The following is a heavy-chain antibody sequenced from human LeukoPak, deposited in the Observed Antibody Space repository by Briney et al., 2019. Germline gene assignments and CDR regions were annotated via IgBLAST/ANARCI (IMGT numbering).Heavy chain of an antibody. CDR3: ARHCQECPDDY. D-gene: IGHD3-3*01. CDR2: IIPIFGKA. J-gene: IGHJ4*02. Sequence: SVKVSCKASGGTFTSYAISWVRHAPGQGLEWMGGIIPIFGKANYAQKFQGRVTITADKSTSTTYMELSSLRSEDTAVYYCARHCQECPDDYWGQGTLVTVSS. CDR1: GGTFTSYA. V-gene: IGHV1-69*06.